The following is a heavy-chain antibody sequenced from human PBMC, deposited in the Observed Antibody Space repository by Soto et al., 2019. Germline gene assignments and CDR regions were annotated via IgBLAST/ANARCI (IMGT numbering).Heavy chain of an antibody. CDR3: AKSYYDCSGFFDY. CDR2: ISYDGSNK. J-gene: IGHJ4*02. V-gene: IGHV3-30*18. Sequence: GGSLRLSCAASGFTFSSYGMHWVRQAPGKGLEWVAVISYDGSNKYYADSVKGRFTISRDNSKNTLYLQMNSLRAEDTAVYYCAKSYYDCSGFFDYWGQGTLVTVSS. D-gene: IGHD3-22*01. CDR1: GFTFSSYG.